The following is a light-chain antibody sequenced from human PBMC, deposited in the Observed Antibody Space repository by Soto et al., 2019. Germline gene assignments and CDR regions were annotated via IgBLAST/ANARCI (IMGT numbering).Light chain of an antibody. Sequence: EIVMTQSPASLSVSPGERVTLSCRAGQGVTTNFAWYQQKPGQAPRLLIFGASSRATGIPDRFRGSGSGTDFTLTISRLEPEDFAVYYCHQYGTSPSTFGQGTRVEIK. CDR2: GAS. CDR1: QGVTTN. J-gene: IGKJ1*01. V-gene: IGKV3-20*01. CDR3: HQYGTSPST.